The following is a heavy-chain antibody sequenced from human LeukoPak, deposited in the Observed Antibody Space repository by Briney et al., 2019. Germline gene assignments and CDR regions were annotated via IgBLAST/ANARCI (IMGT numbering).Heavy chain of an antibody. J-gene: IGHJ3*02. CDR2: FDREDGEI. Sequence: ASVKVSRKVSGNTLTEISMHWVRQAPGKGLEWMGGFDREDGEIIYTQKFQGRVTMTEDTSTDTAYMELSRLRSEDTAVYYCATENYFDSSGYYLVSGFDIWGQGTMVTVSS. D-gene: IGHD3-22*01. CDR1: GNTLTEIS. V-gene: IGHV1-24*01. CDR3: ATENYFDSSGYYLVSGFDI.